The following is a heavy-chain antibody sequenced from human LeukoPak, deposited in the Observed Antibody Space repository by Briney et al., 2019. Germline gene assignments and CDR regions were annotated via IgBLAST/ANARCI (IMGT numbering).Heavy chain of an antibody. CDR2: IYSDNT. V-gene: IGHV3-53*01. J-gene: IGHJ4*02. CDR1: GFTVSSNS. Sequence: PGGSLRLSCTVSGFTVSSNSMSWVRQAPGKGLEWASFIYSDNTHYSDSVKGRFTISRDNSKNTLYLQMNSLRAEDTAVYYYARRAGAYSHPYDYWGQGTLVTVSS. CDR3: ARRAGAYSHPYDY. D-gene: IGHD4/OR15-4a*01.